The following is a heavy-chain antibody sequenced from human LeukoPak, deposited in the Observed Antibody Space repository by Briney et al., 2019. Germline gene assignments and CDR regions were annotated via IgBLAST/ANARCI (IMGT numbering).Heavy chain of an antibody. CDR2: IYYSGST. J-gene: IGHJ4*02. V-gene: IGHV4-59*01. Sequence: ETLSLTCTVSGGSISSYYWSWIRQPPGKGLEWIGYIYYSGSTNYNPSLKSRVTISVDTSKNQFSLKLSSVTAADTAVYYCARGDYGGNSYYFDYWGQGTLVTVSS. CDR3: ARGDYGGNSYYFDY. D-gene: IGHD4-23*01. CDR1: GGSISSYY.